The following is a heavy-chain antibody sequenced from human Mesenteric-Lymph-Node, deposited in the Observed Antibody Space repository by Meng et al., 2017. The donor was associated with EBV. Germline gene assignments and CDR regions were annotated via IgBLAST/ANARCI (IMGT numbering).Heavy chain of an antibody. Sequence: QFGDEVRQPWGSVKVSCTALAYTFTAYYIHWVRQAPGQGPEWMGRINPQRGGKKKSQNFQGRVTLTRDTSINAAHMELTRLTSDDTAMYYCAVTYRHSCYDVWGQGTLVTVSS. CDR2: INPQRGGK. CDR1: AYTFTAYY. J-gene: IGHJ4*02. V-gene: IGHV1-2*06. D-gene: IGHD2-2*01. CDR3: AVTYRHSCYDV.